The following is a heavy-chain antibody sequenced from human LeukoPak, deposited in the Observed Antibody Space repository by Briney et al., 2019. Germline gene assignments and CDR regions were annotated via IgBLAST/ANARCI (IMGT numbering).Heavy chain of an antibody. Sequence: WETLSLTSAVYGGSLSGYYWSWIRQPPGKGLEWIGEINHSGSTNYNPPLKSRVTISVDTSKNQFSLKLSSVTAADTAVYYCARGGWLGAFDIWGQGTMVTVSS. V-gene: IGHV4-34*01. CDR2: INHSGST. D-gene: IGHD3-10*01. CDR1: GGSLSGYY. J-gene: IGHJ3*02. CDR3: ARGGWLGAFDI.